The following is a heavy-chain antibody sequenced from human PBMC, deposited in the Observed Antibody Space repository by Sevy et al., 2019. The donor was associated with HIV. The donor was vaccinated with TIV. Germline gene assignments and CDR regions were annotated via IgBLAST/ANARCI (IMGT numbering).Heavy chain of an antibody. V-gene: IGHV3-13*01. Sequence: GGSLRLSCGASGFIFSNYDMHWVRQVTGKGLEWVSAIGTLADTFYADSVKGRFTISRENAKNSVYLQMNNLRVGDTAVYYCARGTTIGWEMHTFDSWGHGTTVTVSS. CDR2: IGTLADT. CDR3: ARGTTIGWEMHTFDS. J-gene: IGHJ3*01. CDR1: GFIFSNYD. D-gene: IGHD1-26*01.